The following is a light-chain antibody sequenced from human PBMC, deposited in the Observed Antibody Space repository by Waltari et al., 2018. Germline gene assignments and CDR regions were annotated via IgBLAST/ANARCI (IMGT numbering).Light chain of an antibody. CDR1: NSVSRY. CDR2: DAS. J-gene: IGKJ4*01. CDR3: QQRSNWPRT. Sequence: EIVLTPSPATLSLSPGARATLSCSASNSVSRYLAWYQQRPGQAPSLLIFDASFRATGIPARFSGSGSETDFTLTISSLEPEDCAVYYCQQRSNWPRTFGGGTKVEIK. V-gene: IGKV3-11*01.